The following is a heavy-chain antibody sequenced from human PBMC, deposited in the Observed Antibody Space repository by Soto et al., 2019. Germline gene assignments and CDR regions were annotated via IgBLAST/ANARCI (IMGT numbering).Heavy chain of an antibody. D-gene: IGHD6-19*01. CDR3: ARDKQWLVRGGAFDI. CDR2: ISSSSSYI. J-gene: IGHJ3*02. V-gene: IGHV3-21*01. Sequence: PGGSLRLSCAASGFTFSSYSMNWVRQAPGKGLEWVSSISSSSSYIYYADSVKGRFTISRDNAKNSPYLQMNSLRAEDTAVYYCARDKQWLVRGGAFDIWGQGTMVTVSS. CDR1: GFTFSSYS.